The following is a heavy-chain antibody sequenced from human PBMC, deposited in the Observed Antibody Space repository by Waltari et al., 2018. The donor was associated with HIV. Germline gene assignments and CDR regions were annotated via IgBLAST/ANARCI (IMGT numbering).Heavy chain of an antibody. CDR2: IYSGWST. CDR3: ARGFLWFGEGYFDS. J-gene: IGHJ4*02. V-gene: IGHV3-53*01. CDR1: GFTVSSNY. Sequence: EVQLMESGGGLIQPGGSLRLSCAASGFTVSSNYMSWVRQAPGKGLEWVSVIYSGWSTYYAESVKGRFTISRDNSKNTLYLQMNSLRAEDTAVYYCARGFLWFGEGYFDSWGQGTLVTVSS. D-gene: IGHD3-10*01.